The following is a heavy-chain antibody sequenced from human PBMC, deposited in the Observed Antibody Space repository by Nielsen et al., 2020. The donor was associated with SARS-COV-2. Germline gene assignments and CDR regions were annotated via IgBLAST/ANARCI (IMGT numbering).Heavy chain of an antibody. CDR2: IYYTGST. D-gene: IGHD5-12*01. CDR3: ARPRGYSGYDPFDY. V-gene: IGHV4-34*01. J-gene: IGHJ4*02. CDR1: GGSFSGYY. Sequence: SETLSLTCAVYGGSFSGYYWGWIRQPPGKGLEWIGSIYYTGSTFYDPSLKSRVTISVDTSKNQFSLKLRSVTAADTAVYYCARPRGYSGYDPFDYRGQGTLVTVSS.